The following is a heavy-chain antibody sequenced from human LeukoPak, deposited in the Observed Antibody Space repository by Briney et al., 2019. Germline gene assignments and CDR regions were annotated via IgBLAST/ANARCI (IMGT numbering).Heavy chain of an antibody. CDR2: INPNSGGT. CDR3: ARVIRWKGYFDL. Sequence: ASVKVSCKASGYTFTGYYMHWLRQAPGQGLEWMGWINPNSGGTNYAQKFHGRATMTRDTSISTAYMELSRLRSDDTAVYYCARVIRWKGYFDLWGRGTLVTVSS. V-gene: IGHV1-2*02. D-gene: IGHD4-23*01. J-gene: IGHJ2*01. CDR1: GYTFTGYY.